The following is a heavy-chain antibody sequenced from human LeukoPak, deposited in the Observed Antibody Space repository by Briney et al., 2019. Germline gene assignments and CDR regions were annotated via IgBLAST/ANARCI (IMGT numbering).Heavy chain of an antibody. J-gene: IGHJ3*02. CDR1: GFTFSSYA. CDR3: AKDSARYFDPGSHAFDI. V-gene: IGHV3-23*01. CDR2: ISGSGGST. Sequence: GGSLRLSCAASGFTFSSYAMSWVRPAPGKGLEWVSAISGSGGSTYYADSVKGRFTISRDNSKNTLCLQMNSLRAEDTAVYYCAKDSARYFDPGSHAFDIWGQGTMVTVSS. D-gene: IGHD3-9*01.